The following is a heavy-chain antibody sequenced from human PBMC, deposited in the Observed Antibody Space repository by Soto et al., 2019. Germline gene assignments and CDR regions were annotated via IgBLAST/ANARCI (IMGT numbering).Heavy chain of an antibody. Sequence: QVQLVQSGAEVKKPGASVKVSCKASGYIFTNYGISWVRQAPGQGLEWMGWISAYNGNTNSAQKVQGRLTMTIDTSTSTAYMELRSLRSDDTAVYYCASDRGSYYHSSFDYWGQGTLVTVSS. CDR2: ISAYNGNT. V-gene: IGHV1-18*01. J-gene: IGHJ4*02. CDR1: GYIFTNYG. CDR3: ASDRGSYYHSSFDY. D-gene: IGHD1-26*01.